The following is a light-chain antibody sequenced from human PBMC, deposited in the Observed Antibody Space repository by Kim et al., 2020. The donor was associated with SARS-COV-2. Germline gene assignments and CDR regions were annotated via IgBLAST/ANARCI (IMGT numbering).Light chain of an antibody. CDR3: TSHANNNYV. V-gene: IGLV2-8*01. CDR2: EVT. J-gene: IGLJ1*01. Sequence: QSALTQPPSASGSPGQSVTISCSGTSSDFGPYNYVSWYQQHPGKAPKLMIYEVTKRPSGVPDRFSGSKSDNTASLTVSGLQAEDEADYYCTSHANNNYVFGTGTKVTVL. CDR1: SSDFGPYNY.